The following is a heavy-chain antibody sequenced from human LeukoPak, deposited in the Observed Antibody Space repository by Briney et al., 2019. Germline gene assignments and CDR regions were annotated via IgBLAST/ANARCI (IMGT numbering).Heavy chain of an antibody. CDR2: VSSDGINK. V-gene: IGHV3-30-3*01. Sequence: GGSLRLSCAASGFTFTTYAMHWVRQAPGKGLEWVSVVSSDGINKYYADSVKGRFTISRDNSRNTLYLQMNTLRAEDTAVYYCATHEHIWGQGTLVTVSS. CDR1: GFTFTTYA. J-gene: IGHJ4*02. CDR3: ATHEHI.